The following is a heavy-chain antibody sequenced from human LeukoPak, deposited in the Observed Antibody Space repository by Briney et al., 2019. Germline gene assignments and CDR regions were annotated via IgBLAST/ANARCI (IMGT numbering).Heavy chain of an antibody. Sequence: GRSLRLSCAASGFTFSSYGMHWVRQAPGKGLEWVALISYDGSNKYYADSVKGRFTISRDNSKNTLYLQMNSLRAEDTAVYYCANGATYYYDSSGYFADWGQGTLVTVSS. D-gene: IGHD3-22*01. V-gene: IGHV3-30*18. CDR1: GFTFSSYG. CDR3: ANGATYYYDSSGYFAD. J-gene: IGHJ4*02. CDR2: ISYDGSNK.